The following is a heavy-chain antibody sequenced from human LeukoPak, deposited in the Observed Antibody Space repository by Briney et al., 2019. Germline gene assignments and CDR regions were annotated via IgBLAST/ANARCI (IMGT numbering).Heavy chain of an antibody. D-gene: IGHD1/OR15-1a*01. CDR3: GRXAINANNGMDX. CDR2: SRNKASSYTT. V-gene: IGHV3-72*01. J-gene: IGHJ6*02. Sequence: PGGSLRLSCAASGFTFSSYAMSWVRQAPGKGLEWVGRSRNKASSYTTEYAASVEGRFTISRDVSESSLYLQMNSLRTEDTAVYYXGRXAINANNGMDXWGQGXTVTVSS. CDR1: GFTFSSYA.